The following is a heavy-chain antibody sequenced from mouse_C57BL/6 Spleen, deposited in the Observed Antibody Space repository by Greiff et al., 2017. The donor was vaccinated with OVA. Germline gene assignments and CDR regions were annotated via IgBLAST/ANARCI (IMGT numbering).Heavy chain of an antibody. CDR2: ISYDGSN. V-gene: IGHV3-6*01. D-gene: IGHD4-1*01. CDR1: GYSITSGYY. Sequence: EVQLQESGPGLVKPSQSLSLTCSVTGYSITSGYYWNWIRQFPGNKLEWMGYISYDGSNNYNPSLKNRISITRDTSKNQFFLKLNSVTTEDTATYYCARGWGYYAMDYWGQGTSVTVSS. CDR3: ARGWGYYAMDY. J-gene: IGHJ4*01.